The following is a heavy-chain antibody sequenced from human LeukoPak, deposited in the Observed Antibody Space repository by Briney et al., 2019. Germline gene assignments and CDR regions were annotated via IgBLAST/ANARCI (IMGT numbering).Heavy chain of an antibody. V-gene: IGHV4-4*02. Sequence: SETLSLTCAVSGGSISSSNWWSWVRQPLGKGLEWIGEIYHSGSTNYNPSLKSRVTISVDTSKNQFSLKLSSVTAADTAVYYCARVITIFSNWFDPWGQGTLVTVSS. CDR2: IYHSGST. J-gene: IGHJ5*02. D-gene: IGHD3-9*01. CDR3: ARVITIFSNWFDP. CDR1: GGSISSSNW.